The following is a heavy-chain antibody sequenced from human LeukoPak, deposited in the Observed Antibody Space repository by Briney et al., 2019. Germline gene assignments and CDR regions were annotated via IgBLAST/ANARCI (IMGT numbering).Heavy chain of an antibody. V-gene: IGHV4-59*11. CDR2: IYYSGST. J-gene: IGHJ6*03. Sequence: SETLSLTCTVSGGSISSHYWSWIRQPPGKGPEWIGYIYYSGSTNYNPSLKSRVTISVDTSKNQFSLKLSSVTAADTAVYYCAREVRSGSYYERANYYYMDVWGKGTTVTVSS. CDR1: GGSISSHY. CDR3: AREVRSGSYYERANYYYMDV. D-gene: IGHD1-26*01.